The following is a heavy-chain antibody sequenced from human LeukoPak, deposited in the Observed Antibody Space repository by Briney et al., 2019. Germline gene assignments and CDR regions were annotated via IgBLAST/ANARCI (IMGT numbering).Heavy chain of an antibody. J-gene: IGHJ4*02. D-gene: IGHD2-15*01. CDR2: IHTTGST. V-gene: IGHV4-4*07. CDR1: VGFTTYDY. CDR3: ARGGGNRHFDS. Sequence: SETLSLTCSVSVGFTTYDYWNWIRQPAGKAPEWIGRIHTTGSTNYNPSLKSRLTMTLDKSKKQFSLKVTSMTAADMALYYCARGGGNRHFDSWGQGILVTVSS.